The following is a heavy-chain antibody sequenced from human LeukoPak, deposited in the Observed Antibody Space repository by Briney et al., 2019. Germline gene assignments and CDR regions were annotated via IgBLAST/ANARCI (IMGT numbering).Heavy chain of an antibody. CDR3: ARRGSTWYSFDY. J-gene: IGHJ4*02. V-gene: IGHV4-4*07. Sequence: SETLSLTCTVSGGSISTYYWSWIRQPAGKGLEWIGRIYSSGITNYNPSLKSRVTMSVDTSKNQSSLKLTSVTAADTAVYYCARRGSTWYSFDYWGQGTLVTVSS. D-gene: IGHD6-13*01. CDR2: IYSSGIT. CDR1: GGSISTYY.